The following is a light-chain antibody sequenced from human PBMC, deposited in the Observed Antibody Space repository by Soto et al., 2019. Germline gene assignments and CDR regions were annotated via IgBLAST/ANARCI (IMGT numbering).Light chain of an antibody. CDR2: DAS. CDR3: QQYNSYLWT. Sequence: DIEMTQSPSTLSSSVGDRVTITCRASQSISSWLAWYKQTPGKAPKLLSYDASSLESGVPSRFSGSGSGTEFTLTISRLEPEDFATYYCQQYNSYLWTFGQGTKVDIK. J-gene: IGKJ1*01. V-gene: IGKV1-5*01. CDR1: QSISSW.